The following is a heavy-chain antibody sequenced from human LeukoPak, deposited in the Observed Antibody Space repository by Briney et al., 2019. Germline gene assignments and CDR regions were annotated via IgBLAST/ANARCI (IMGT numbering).Heavy chain of an antibody. Sequence: PSETLSLTCSVSGGSISTNDYYWDWIRQPPGMGLEYIGSIYYSGSTYYNPSLKSRVTISVDTSKNQFSLRLSSVTAADTAVYYCARHAPSDTTGWYYFDYWGQGTLVPVSS. J-gene: IGHJ4*02. D-gene: IGHD6-19*01. CDR1: GGSISTNDYY. CDR2: IYYSGST. CDR3: ARHAPSDTTGWYYFDY. V-gene: IGHV4-39*01.